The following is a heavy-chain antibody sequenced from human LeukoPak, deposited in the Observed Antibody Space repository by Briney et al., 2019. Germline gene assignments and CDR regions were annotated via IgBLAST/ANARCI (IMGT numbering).Heavy chain of an antibody. CDR2: ITGSGGST. J-gene: IGHJ4*02. D-gene: IGHD5-18*01. CDR3: ARGRNTGRQFYFDY. V-gene: IGHV3-23*01. CDR1: XXTFSSSG. Sequence: GGSLRXXXXXXXXTFSSSGMGWVXQAPGKGLECVSPITGSGGSTSYTDSVKGRFTISRDNSKNTLYLQMNSLRAEDTAVYYCARGRNTGRQFYFDYWGQGTLVTVAS.